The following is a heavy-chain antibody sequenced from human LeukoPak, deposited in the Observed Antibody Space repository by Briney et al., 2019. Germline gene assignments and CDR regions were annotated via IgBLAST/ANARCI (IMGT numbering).Heavy chain of an antibody. CDR2: ISSSSSYI. J-gene: IGHJ4*02. CDR3: ASRGVAVAGTRSIDY. Sequence: GGSLRLSCAASGFTFSSYSMNWVRQAPGKGLEWVSSISSSSSYIYYADSVKGRFTISRDNAKNSLYLQVNSLRAEDTAVYYCASRGVAVAGTRSIDYWGQGTLVTVSS. V-gene: IGHV3-21*01. D-gene: IGHD6-19*01. CDR1: GFTFSSYS.